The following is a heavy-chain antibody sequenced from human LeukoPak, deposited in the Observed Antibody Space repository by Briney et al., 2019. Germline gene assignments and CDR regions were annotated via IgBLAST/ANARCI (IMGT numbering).Heavy chain of an antibody. D-gene: IGHD2-2*02. V-gene: IGHV3-53*01. CDR2: IYSGGST. CDR1: GFTVSSNY. CDR3: AKDRCSSTSCYRAFDY. Sequence: PGGSLRLSCAASGFTVSSNYMSWVRQAPGKGLEWVSVIYSGGSTYYADSVKGRFTISRDNSKNTLYLQMNSLRAEDTAVYYCAKDRCSSTSCYRAFDYWGQGTLVTVSS. J-gene: IGHJ4*02.